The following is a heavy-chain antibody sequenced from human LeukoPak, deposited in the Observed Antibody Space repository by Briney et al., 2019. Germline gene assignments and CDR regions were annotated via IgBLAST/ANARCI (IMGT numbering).Heavy chain of an antibody. CDR1: GFPFSSHS. V-gene: IGHV3-21*01. Sequence: GSLRLSCATSGFPFSSHSMNWVRPAPGKGLEWVPSLSSSSSYIYYADSVKGRFTISRDNAKNSLYLQMNSLRAEDTAVYYCAREGRRYGSGINWFDPWGQGTLVTVSS. J-gene: IGHJ5*02. CDR2: LSSSSSYI. CDR3: AREGRRYGSGINWFDP. D-gene: IGHD3-10*01.